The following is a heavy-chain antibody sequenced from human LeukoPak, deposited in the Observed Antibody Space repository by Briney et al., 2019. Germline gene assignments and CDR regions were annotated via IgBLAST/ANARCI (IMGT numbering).Heavy chain of an antibody. CDR2: ITSSGSTI. V-gene: IGHV3-48*03. CDR3: AREATYGPIDY. J-gene: IGHJ4*02. Sequence: GSLRLSCAASGFTFSSYEMNWVRQAPGKGLEWVSYITSSGSTIYYADSVKGRFTISRDNAKNSLCLQMNSLRAEDTAVYYCAREATYGPIDYWGQGTLVTVSS. D-gene: IGHD3-16*01. CDR1: GFTFSSYE.